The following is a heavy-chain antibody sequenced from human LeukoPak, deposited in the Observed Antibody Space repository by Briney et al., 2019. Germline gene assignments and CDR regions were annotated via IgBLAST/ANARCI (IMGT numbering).Heavy chain of an antibody. V-gene: IGHV3-23*01. CDR2: ITGRSDKT. D-gene: IGHD6-19*01. J-gene: IGHJ4*02. Sequence: GGVLRLSCAASGFNFNKYDMSWARQAPGRGLEWVSTITGRSDKTYYTDSVKGRFVTSRDNSKHTLHLQINRLRAEDTALYYRPKGGWLDDLGQGALVTVSS. CDR1: GFNFNKYD. CDR3: PKGGWLDD.